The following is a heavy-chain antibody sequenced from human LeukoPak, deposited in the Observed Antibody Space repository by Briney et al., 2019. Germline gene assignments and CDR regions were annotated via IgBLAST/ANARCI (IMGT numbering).Heavy chain of an antibody. V-gene: IGHV3-7*01. CDR2: LRQDASEI. CDR1: GFTFTNYW. D-gene: IGHD2-21*01. J-gene: IGHJ4*02. Sequence: GGSLRLSCVASGFTFTNYWMSWVRQAPGKGLEWVASLRQDASEIHYVDPVEGRFTISRDNAQRSVFLQMNRLRVEDTAVYYCARGGYYRYDYWGQGTLVTVSS. CDR3: ARGGYYRYDY.